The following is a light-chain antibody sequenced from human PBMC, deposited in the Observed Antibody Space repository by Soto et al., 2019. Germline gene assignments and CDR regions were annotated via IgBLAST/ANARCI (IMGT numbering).Light chain of an antibody. V-gene: IGLV2-14*01. Sequence: QSALTQPASVSGSPGQSITISCTGTGSDVGGYDYVSWYQQHPGKAPKLMIYEVSNRPSGVSNRFSGSKSGNTASLTISGIPAEDEAGYYCSSYTSSSTVVFGGGTKLTVL. CDR3: SSYTSSSTVV. CDR1: GSDVGGYDY. CDR2: EVS. J-gene: IGLJ2*01.